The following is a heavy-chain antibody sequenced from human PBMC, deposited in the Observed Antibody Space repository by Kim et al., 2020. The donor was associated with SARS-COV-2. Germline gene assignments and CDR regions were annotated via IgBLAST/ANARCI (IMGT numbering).Heavy chain of an antibody. D-gene: IGHD5-18*01. Sequence: GGSLRLSCAASGFSVSRNYMSWVRQAPGKGLEWVSVIYRDGNTHYADSVEGRFTISRDNSKNTLYLQMNSLRAEDTAVYYCAGDQVDGYWSWGQGTLVT. CDR2: IYRDGNT. J-gene: IGHJ5*02. CDR1: GFSVSRNY. V-gene: IGHV3-66*01. CDR3: AGDQVDGYWS.